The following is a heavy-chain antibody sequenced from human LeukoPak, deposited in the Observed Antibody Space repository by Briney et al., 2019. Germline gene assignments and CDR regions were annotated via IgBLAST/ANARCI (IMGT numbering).Heavy chain of an antibody. CDR3: ARGLYGSPGDY. V-gene: IGHV3-21*01. CDR2: ITSSSSYI. J-gene: IGHJ4*02. Sequence: GGPPRLSCAASGFTFSTYNMNWVRQAPGKGLEWVSSITSSSSYIYYADSVKGRFTISRDNAKNSLYLQMNSLRAEDTAVYYCARGLYGSPGDYWGQGTLVTVSS. CDR1: GFTFSTYN. D-gene: IGHD1-26*01.